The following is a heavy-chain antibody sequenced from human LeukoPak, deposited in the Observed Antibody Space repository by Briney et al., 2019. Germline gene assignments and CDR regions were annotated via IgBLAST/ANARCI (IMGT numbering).Heavy chain of an antibody. D-gene: IGHD4-17*01. J-gene: IGHJ4*02. CDR1: GGSISSSSYY. V-gene: IGHV4-39*01. CDR3: ARHSKPAVTILDH. CDR2: IYYSGST. Sequence: SETLSLTCTVSGGSISSSSYYWGWIRQPPGKGLKWIGSIYYSGSTYYNPSLKSRVTISVDTSKNQFSLKLTSVTAADTALYCARHSKPAVTILDHWGQGTLVTVSS.